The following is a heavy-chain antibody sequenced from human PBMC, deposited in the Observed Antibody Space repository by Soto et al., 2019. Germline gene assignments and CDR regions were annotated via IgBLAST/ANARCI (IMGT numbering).Heavy chain of an antibody. V-gene: IGHV3-23*01. D-gene: IGHD6-6*01. CDR1: GFTFSSYA. Sequence: EVQLLESGGGLVQPGESLRLSCAASGFTFSSYAMSWVRQAPGKGLEWVSVISGSDDSTYYADSVKGRFTISRDNSKNTLYLRMTRLRAEDRAVYYWAKRSNSSTFDCWGQGTLVTVSS. CDR3: AKRSNSSTFDC. J-gene: IGHJ4*02. CDR2: ISGSDDST.